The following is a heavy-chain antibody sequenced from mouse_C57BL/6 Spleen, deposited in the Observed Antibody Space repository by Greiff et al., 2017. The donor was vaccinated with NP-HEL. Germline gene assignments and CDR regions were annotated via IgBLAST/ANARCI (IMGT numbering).Heavy chain of an antibody. J-gene: IGHJ4*01. CDR2: ISSGSSTI. V-gene: IGHV5-17*01. D-gene: IGHD2-5*01. Sequence: EVQGVESGGGLVKPGGSLKLSCAASGFTFSDYGMHWVRQAPEKGLEWVAYISSGSSTIYYADTVKGRFTISRDNAKNTLFLQMTSLRSEDTAMYYCARNSNYGGYAMDYWGQGTSVTVSS. CDR1: GFTFSDYG. CDR3: ARNSNYGGYAMDY.